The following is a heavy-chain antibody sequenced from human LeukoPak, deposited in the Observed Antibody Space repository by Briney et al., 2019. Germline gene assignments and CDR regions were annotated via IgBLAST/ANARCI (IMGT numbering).Heavy chain of an antibody. CDR3: AKIGVIGNWYYDV. CDR2: ISGSGNST. V-gene: IGHV3-23*01. CDR1: GFTFNNYA. Sequence: GGSLRLSCAASGFTFNNYAMIWVRQAPGKGLEWVSVISGSGNSTYYADSVKGRFTISRDNSKNTLYLQMNSLRAGDTAIYHCAKIGVIGNWYYDVWGRGTLVTVSS. D-gene: IGHD3-10*01. J-gene: IGHJ2*01.